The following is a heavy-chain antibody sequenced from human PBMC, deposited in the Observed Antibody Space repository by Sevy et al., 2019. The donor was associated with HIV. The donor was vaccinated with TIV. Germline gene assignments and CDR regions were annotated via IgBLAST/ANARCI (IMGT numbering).Heavy chain of an antibody. CDR2: ISYDGSYK. CDR3: ARDAAEGPYSSTWYSNWLDP. Sequence: GGSLRLSCAASGFTFNSYSMYWVRQAPGKGLEWLAVISYDGSYKYYADSVKGRFTISRDNSKNTLYLQMNSLRTEDTAVYYCARDAAEGPYSSTWYSNWLDPWGQGTQDTVSS. V-gene: IGHV3-30*04. CDR1: GFTFNSYS. J-gene: IGHJ5*02. D-gene: IGHD6-13*01.